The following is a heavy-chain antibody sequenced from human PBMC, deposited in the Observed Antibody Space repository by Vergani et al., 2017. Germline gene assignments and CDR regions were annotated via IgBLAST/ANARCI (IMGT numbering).Heavy chain of an antibody. CDR3: AGEEGVNWGSPGGDY. V-gene: IGHV3-7*01. Sequence: EVQLVESGGGLVQPGGSLRLSCAASGFTFSSYWMSWVRQAPGKGLEWVANIKQDGSEKYYVDSVKGRFTISRDNAKNSLYLQMNSLRAEDTAVYYCAGEEGVNWGSPGGDYWGQGTLVTVSS. J-gene: IGHJ4*02. D-gene: IGHD7-27*01. CDR2: IKQDGSEK. CDR1: GFTFSSYW.